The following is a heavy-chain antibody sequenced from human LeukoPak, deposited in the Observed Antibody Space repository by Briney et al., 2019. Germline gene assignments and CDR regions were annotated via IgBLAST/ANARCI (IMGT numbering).Heavy chain of an antibody. V-gene: IGHV3-23*01. D-gene: IGHD6-13*01. CDR3: AIRLLIISSWTYDY. CDR2: ISAGGGST. CDR1: GFTFSGYA. J-gene: IGHJ4*02. Sequence: PGGSLRLSCAASGFTFSGYAMSWVRQAPGKGLEWVSGISAGGGSTFYADSVKGRFTISRDNSKNTLYLQMNSLRAEDTAVYYCAIRLLIISSWTYDYWGQGTLVTVSS.